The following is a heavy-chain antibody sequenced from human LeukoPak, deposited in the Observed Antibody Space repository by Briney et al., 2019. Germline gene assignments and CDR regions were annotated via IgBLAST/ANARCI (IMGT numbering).Heavy chain of an antibody. CDR3: ARLVAGYWGNPDY. V-gene: IGHV5-51*01. CDR2: IYPGESDT. Sequence: GESLKISCKGSGYSFTSYWSAWGRQMPGKGLEWMGIIYPGESDTRYSPSFQGQVTISADQAISTAYLQWSSLKASDTPMYYCARLVAGYWGNPDYWGQGTLVTVPS. J-gene: IGHJ4*02. D-gene: IGHD6-19*01. CDR1: GYSFTSYW.